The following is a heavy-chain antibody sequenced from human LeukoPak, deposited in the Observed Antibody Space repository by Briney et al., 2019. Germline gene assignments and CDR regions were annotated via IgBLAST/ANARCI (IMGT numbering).Heavy chain of an antibody. CDR2: ISGIGGNT. J-gene: IGHJ4*02. CDR3: VKPHYFSSWSLK. V-gene: IGHV3-23*01. CDR1: GLTFNNYA. D-gene: IGHD3-10*01. Sequence: PGGSLRLSCAASGLTFNNYAMNWVRQAPGKGLEWVSSISGIGGNTYYADSVKGRFTISRDNSKNTLYLQMNSLRAEDTSIYYCVKPHYFSSWSLKWGQGILVTVSS.